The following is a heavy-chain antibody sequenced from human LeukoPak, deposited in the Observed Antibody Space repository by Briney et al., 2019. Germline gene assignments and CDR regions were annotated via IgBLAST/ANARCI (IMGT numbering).Heavy chain of an antibody. CDR2: INPNSGGT. Sequence: ASVKVSCKASGYTFTGYYMHWVRQAPGQGLEWMGWINPNSGGTNYAQKFQGRVTMTRDTSISTAYMELSRLRSDDTAVYYCARAGYCSGGSCPILRGNDYWGQGTLVTVSS. D-gene: IGHD2-15*01. V-gene: IGHV1-2*02. J-gene: IGHJ4*02. CDR3: ARAGYCSGGSCPILRGNDY. CDR1: GYTFTGYY.